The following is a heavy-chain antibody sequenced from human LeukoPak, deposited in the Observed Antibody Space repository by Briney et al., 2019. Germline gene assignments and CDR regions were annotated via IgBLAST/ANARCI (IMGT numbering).Heavy chain of an antibody. V-gene: IGHV3-23*01. CDR3: AREVAGRIEY. CDR1: GFTFRSYA. J-gene: IGHJ4*02. D-gene: IGHD6-19*01. Sequence: GGSLRLSCTASGFTFRSYAMSWVRQAPGKGLAWVSLITGGGETTYYGDSVTGRFTISRNNSKNTVDLQMNSLRVEDTAVYFCAREVAGRIEYWGQGALVTVSS. CDR2: ITGGGETT.